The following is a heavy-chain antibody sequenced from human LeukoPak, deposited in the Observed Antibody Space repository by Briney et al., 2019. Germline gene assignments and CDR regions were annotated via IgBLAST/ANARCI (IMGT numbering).Heavy chain of an antibody. Sequence: SSPTLVNATQTLTHTFTFSGFSPTTSAMCVSYMHQHPEKALEWLPLIDWDDDKYYSTSMETRLTISKDTTKNQVDLTMTNMDPVDTATYYCARRDHFDSGGYLYYFDSWGQGTLVTVSS. D-gene: IGHD3-22*01. J-gene: IGHJ4*02. CDR1: GFSPTTSAMC. V-gene: IGHV2-70*01. CDR2: IDWDDDK. CDR3: ARRDHFDSGGYLYYFDS.